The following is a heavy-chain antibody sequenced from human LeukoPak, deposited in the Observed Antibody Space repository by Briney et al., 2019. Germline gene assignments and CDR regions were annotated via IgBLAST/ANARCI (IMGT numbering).Heavy chain of an antibody. CDR1: GGSISSGGHS. CDR2: IYYIGST. D-gene: IGHD3-22*01. Sequence: SETLSLTCAVSGGSISSGGHSWSWIRQPPGKGLEWIGYIYYIGSTNYNPSLKSRVTISLDTSKNQFSLKLSSVTAADTAVYYCARDLVVVGGSDAFDIWGQGTMVTVSS. CDR3: ARDLVVVGGSDAFDI. V-gene: IGHV4-30-4*07. J-gene: IGHJ3*02.